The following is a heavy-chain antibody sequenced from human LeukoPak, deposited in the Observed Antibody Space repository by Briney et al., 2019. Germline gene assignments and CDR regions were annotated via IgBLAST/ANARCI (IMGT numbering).Heavy chain of an antibody. D-gene: IGHD5-12*01. CDR3: AKGVDIVASEGVDAFDI. Sequence: GGSLRLSCAASGFTFSSYGMHWVRQAPGKGLEWVAFIRYDGSNKYHADSVKGRFTTSRYNSKNTLYLQMNSLRAEDTAVYYCAKGVDIVASEGVDAFDIWGQGTMVTVSS. CDR2: IRYDGSNK. V-gene: IGHV3-30*02. CDR1: GFTFSSYG. J-gene: IGHJ3*02.